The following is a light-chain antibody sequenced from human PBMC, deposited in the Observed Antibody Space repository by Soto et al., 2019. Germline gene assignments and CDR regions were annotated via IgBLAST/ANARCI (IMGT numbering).Light chain of an antibody. V-gene: IGLV1-44*01. CDR2: SNN. Sequence: VLTQPPSASGTPGQRVTIPCSGSSSNIGSNTVNWYQQLPGTAPKLVIYSNNQRPSGVPDRFSGSKSGTSASLAISGLQSEDEADYYCVAWDDSLNGYVVFGGGTKVTVL. J-gene: IGLJ2*01. CDR3: VAWDDSLNGYVV. CDR1: SSNIGSNT.